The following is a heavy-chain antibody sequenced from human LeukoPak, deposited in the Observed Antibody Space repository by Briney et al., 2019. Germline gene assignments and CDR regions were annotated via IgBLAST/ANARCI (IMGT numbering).Heavy chain of an antibody. Sequence: ASVKVSCKASGYTFTSYDINWVRQATGQGLEWMGWMNPNSGNTGCAQKFQGRVTMTRNTSTSTAYMELSSLRYEDTAVYSCARWLQFGMDVWGQGTTITVSS. CDR2: MNPNSGNT. V-gene: IGHV1-8*01. D-gene: IGHD5-24*01. CDR1: GYTFTSYD. J-gene: IGHJ6*02. CDR3: ARWLQFGMDV.